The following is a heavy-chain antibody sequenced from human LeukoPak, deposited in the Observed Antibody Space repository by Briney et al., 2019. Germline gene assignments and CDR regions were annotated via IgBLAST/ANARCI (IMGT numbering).Heavy chain of an antibody. Sequence: GASVKVSCKASGGAFSSCAISWVRQAPGQGLEWMGGIIPIFGTANYAQKFQGRVTITADKSTSTAYMELSSLRSEDTAVYYCARGSVTTFLGYFDYWGQGTLVTVSS. CDR3: ARGSVTTFLGYFDY. V-gene: IGHV1-69*06. D-gene: IGHD4-17*01. J-gene: IGHJ4*02. CDR2: IIPIFGTA. CDR1: GGAFSSCA.